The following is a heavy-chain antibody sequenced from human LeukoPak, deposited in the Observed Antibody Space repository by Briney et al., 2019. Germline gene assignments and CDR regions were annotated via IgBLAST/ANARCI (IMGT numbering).Heavy chain of an antibody. D-gene: IGHD3-10*01. CDR3: AKDLGYDGSGRESDY. CDR1: GFTFSNYA. J-gene: IGHJ4*02. CDR2: VTGNGVDT. Sequence: PGGSLRLSCAASGFTFSNYAMNWVRRAPGKGLECVTVVTGNGVDTWYADSVKGRFTISRDNSKNTLSLQMNSLRAEDTAVYYCAKDLGYDGSGRESDYWGQGTLVTVSS. V-gene: IGHV3-23*01.